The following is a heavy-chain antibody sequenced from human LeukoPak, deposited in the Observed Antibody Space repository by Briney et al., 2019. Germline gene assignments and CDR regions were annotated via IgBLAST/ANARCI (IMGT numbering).Heavy chain of an antibody. CDR2: IYHSGST. D-gene: IGHD3-22*01. J-gene: IGHJ4*02. CDR1: GGSISSSNW. CDR3: ARDAGALYCYDSSAVGGLLDY. Sequence: PSETLSLTCAVSGGSISSSNWWSWVRQPPGQGLEWIGEIYHSGSTNYNPSLKSRVTISIDKSKNQFSLRLSSVTAADTAVYYCARDAGALYCYDSSAVGGLLDYWGQGTLVTVSS. V-gene: IGHV4-4*02.